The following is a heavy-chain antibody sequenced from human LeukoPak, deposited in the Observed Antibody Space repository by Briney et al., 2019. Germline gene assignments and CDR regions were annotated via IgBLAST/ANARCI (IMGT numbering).Heavy chain of an antibody. CDR1: GVSISSSYY. J-gene: IGHJ4*02. CDR3: ARLRGAAMDY. Sequence: SETLSLTCTVSGVSISSSYYWGWIRQPPGKGLEWIGSIYYSGSTYYNPSLKSRVTISVDTSKNQFSLKLSSVTAADTAVYYCARLRGAAMDYWGQGSLVTVSS. V-gene: IGHV4-39*01. CDR2: IYYSGST. D-gene: IGHD6-13*01.